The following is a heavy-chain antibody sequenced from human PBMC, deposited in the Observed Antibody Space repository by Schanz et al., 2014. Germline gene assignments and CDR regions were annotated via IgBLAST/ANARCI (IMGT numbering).Heavy chain of an antibody. CDR1: GYTFSSNA. J-gene: IGHJ5*02. Sequence: VQLVESGGGLVQPGRSLRLSCAASGYTFSSNAMSWVRQPPGKGLECISIIYSRGGTFHADSVKGRFTISRDKSKNTLYLEMNSLRAEDTAVYYCARGKAYTAGTPMNWFDPWGQGTLVTVSS. CDR2: IYSRGGT. CDR3: ARGKAYTAGTPMNWFDP. D-gene: IGHD2-21*01. V-gene: IGHV3-66*01.